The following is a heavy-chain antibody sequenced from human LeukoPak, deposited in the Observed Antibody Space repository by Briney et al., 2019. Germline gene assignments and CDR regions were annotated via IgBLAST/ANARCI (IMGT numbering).Heavy chain of an antibody. V-gene: IGHV3-23*01. J-gene: IGHJ5*02. CDR1: GLTFRNYW. Sequence: GGSLRLSCAASGLTFRNYWMSWVRQAPGKGLEWVSAISGSGGSTYYADSVKGRFTISRDNSKNTLYLQMNSLRAEDTAVYYCAKDGYGDPNWFDPWGQGTLVTVSS. CDR3: AKDGYGDPNWFDP. D-gene: IGHD4-17*01. CDR2: ISGSGGST.